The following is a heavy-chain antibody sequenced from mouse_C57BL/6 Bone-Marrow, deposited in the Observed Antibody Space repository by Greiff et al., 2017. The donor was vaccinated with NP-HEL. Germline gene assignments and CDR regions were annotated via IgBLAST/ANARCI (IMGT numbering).Heavy chain of an antibody. CDR1: GFTFSDYY. CDR3: ARSNYGGMDY. J-gene: IGHJ4*01. CDR2: ISNGGGST. Sequence: EVQVVESGGGLVQPGGSLKLSCAASGFTFSDYYMYWVRQTPEKRLEWVAYISNGGGSTYYPDTVKGRFTISRDNAKNTLYLQMSRLKSEDTAMYYCARSNYGGMDYWGQGTSVTVSS. V-gene: IGHV5-12*01. D-gene: IGHD2-5*01.